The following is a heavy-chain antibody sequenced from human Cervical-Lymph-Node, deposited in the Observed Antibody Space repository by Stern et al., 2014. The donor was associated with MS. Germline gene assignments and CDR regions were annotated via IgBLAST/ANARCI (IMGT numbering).Heavy chain of an antibody. D-gene: IGHD1-26*01. Sequence: EVQLVESGGGLVQPGGSLRLSCAASGFTSSDNYMDWVRQAPGKGLECVGRTRNKANGYTTVYAASVAGRFAISRDDSENSVYLQMNSLKIEDTAVYYCARGYHSFDVWGQGTTVTVSS. CDR1: GFTSSDNY. J-gene: IGHJ6*02. CDR2: TRNKANGYTT. V-gene: IGHV3-72*01. CDR3: ARGYHSFDV.